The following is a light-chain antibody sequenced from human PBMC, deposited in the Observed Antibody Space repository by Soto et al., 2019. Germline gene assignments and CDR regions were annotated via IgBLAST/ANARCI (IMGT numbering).Light chain of an antibody. CDR3: QQYNNWPPLT. CDR1: QSVSSN. J-gene: IGKJ4*01. V-gene: IGKV3-15*01. Sequence: EIVMTQSPATLSVSPGERATLSCRASQSVSSNFAWYQQKPGQAPRLLIYGASTRATGIPARFSGSGSGTEVTLTISSLQYEDFAVYYCQQYNNWPPLTFGGGTKVEIK. CDR2: GAS.